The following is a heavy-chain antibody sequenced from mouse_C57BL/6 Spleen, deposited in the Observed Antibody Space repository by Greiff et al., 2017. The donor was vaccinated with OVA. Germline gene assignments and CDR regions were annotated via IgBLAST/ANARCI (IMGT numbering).Heavy chain of an antibody. J-gene: IGHJ2*01. Sequence: EVHLVESGGGLVKPGGSLKLSCAASGFTFSDYGMHWVRQAPEKGLEWVAYISSGSSTIYYADTVTGRFTISRDNAKNTPFLQMTSLRSEDTAMYYCARSITTVVADYFDYWGQGTTLTVSS. CDR2: ISSGSSTI. CDR3: ARSITTVVADYFDY. D-gene: IGHD1-1*01. CDR1: GFTFSDYG. V-gene: IGHV5-17*01.